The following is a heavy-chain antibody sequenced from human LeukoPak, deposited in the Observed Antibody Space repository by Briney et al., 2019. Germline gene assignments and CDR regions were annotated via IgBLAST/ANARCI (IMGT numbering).Heavy chain of an antibody. D-gene: IGHD3-9*01. J-gene: IGHJ4*02. Sequence: ASVKVSCKASGYTFTGYYMHWVRQAPGQGLEWMGWINPNSGGTNYAQKFQGRVTMTRDTSISTAYMELSRLRSDGTAVYYCARDLTYDILTGYYYWGQGTLVTVSS. CDR3: ARDLTYDILTGYYY. CDR1: GYTFTGYY. V-gene: IGHV1-2*02. CDR2: INPNSGGT.